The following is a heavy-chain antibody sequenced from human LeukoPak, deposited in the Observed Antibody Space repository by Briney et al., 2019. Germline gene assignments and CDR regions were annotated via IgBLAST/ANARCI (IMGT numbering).Heavy chain of an antibody. CDR2: IKQDGSEK. CDR1: GFTFSSYW. J-gene: IGHJ4*02. D-gene: IGHD3-22*01. Sequence: GGSLRLSCAASGFTFSSYWMSWVRQAPGKGLEWVANIKQDGSEKYYVDSVKGRFTISRDNAKNSLYLQMNSLRGEDTAVYYCAKEGINYYDSSGYLLRPPTFDYWGQGTLVTVSS. CDR3: AKEGINYYDSSGYLLRPPTFDY. V-gene: IGHV3-7*01.